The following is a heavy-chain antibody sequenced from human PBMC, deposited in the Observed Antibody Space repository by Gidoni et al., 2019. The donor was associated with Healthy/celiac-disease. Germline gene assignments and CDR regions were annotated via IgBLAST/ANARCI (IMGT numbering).Heavy chain of an antibody. D-gene: IGHD3-22*01. CDR1: GSTFTSYV. CDR3: ARLYYDYDSSGYDAFDI. V-gene: IGHV1-18*01. J-gene: IGHJ3*02. Sequence: QVQLVQSGAEVPKPGASVNVSCQASGSTFTSYVISWVRKAPGQGLEWMGWISAYNGNTKYAQKLQGRVTMTTETSTRTAYMELRSLRSDDTAVYYCARLYYDYDSSGYDAFDIWGQGTMVTVSS. CDR2: ISAYNGNT.